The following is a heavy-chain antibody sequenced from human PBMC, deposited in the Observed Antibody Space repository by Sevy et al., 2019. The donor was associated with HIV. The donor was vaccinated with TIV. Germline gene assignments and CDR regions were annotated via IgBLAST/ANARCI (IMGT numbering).Heavy chain of an antibody. CDR2: IYYSGST. Sequence: SETLSLTCTVSGGSISSGDYYWSWIRQPPGKGLEWIGYIYYSGSTYYNPSLKSRVTISVDTSKNQFSLKLSSVTAADKVVYYCARGGSSWPLFDYWGQGTLVTVSS. V-gene: IGHV4-30-4*01. D-gene: IGHD6-13*01. J-gene: IGHJ4*02. CDR3: ARGGSSWPLFDY. CDR1: GGSISSGDYY.